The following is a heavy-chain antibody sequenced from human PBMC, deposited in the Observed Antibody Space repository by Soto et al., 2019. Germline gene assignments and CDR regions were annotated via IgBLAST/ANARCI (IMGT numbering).Heavy chain of an antibody. D-gene: IGHD3-3*01. V-gene: IGHV4-61*08. CDR2: IFYSGTP. CDR3: ARLHYDCWSGYYRENWFDP. J-gene: IGHJ5*02. Sequence: PSETLSLRCTVSRGSGSGRGYYWSWIRQPPGKGLEWIGYIFYSGTPNYSQSLKSRVTTIVXPSKNQFSLQLRSVTAAETAVYYCARLHYDCWSGYYRENWFDPLGQGPLVTVSS. CDR1: RGSGSGRGYY.